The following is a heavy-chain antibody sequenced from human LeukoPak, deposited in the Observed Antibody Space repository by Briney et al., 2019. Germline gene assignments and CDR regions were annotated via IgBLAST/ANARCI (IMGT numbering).Heavy chain of an antibody. J-gene: IGHJ3*02. D-gene: IGHD5-12*01. V-gene: IGHV3-66*01. CDR3: ARGWSGYDTVAQDAFDI. Sequence: GGSLRLSCAASGFTVSSNYMSWVRQAPGKGLEWVSVIYSGGSTYYADSVKGRFTISRDNSKNTLYLQMNSLRAEGTAVYYCARGWSGYDTVAQDAFDIWGQGTMVTVSS. CDR1: GFTVSSNY. CDR2: IYSGGST.